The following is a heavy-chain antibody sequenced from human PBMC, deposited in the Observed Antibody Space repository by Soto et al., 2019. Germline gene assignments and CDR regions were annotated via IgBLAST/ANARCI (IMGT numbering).Heavy chain of an antibody. D-gene: IGHD5-12*01. J-gene: IGHJ6*02. V-gene: IGHV3-30-3*01. CDR1: GFTFSSYA. CDR2: ISYDGSNK. CDR3: ARDRGGYDSWYYYYGMDV. Sequence: GGSLRLSCAASGFTFSSYAMHWVRQAPGKGLEWVAVISYDGSNKYYADSVKGRFTISRDNSKNTLYLQMNSLRAEDTAVYYCARDRGGYDSWYYYYGMDVWGQGTTVTVSS.